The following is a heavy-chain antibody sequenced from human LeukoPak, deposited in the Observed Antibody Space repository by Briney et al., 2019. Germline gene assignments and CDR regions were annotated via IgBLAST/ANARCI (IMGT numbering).Heavy chain of an antibody. CDR1: GYSFTSYW. D-gene: IGHD3-3*01. CDR3: AILLELRFYAFDI. V-gene: IGHV5-51*01. CDR2: IYPGDSDT. Sequence: GESLKISCKGSGYSFTSYWIGWVRQMPGKGLEWMGIIYPGDSDTRYSPSFQGQVTISADKSISTAYLQWSSLKASDTAMYYCAILLELRFYAFDIWGQGTMVTASS. J-gene: IGHJ3*02.